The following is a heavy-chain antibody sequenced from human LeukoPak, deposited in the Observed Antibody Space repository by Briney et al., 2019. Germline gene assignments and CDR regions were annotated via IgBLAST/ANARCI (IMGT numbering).Heavy chain of an antibody. CDR3: AKDTYNWNQFDY. J-gene: IGHJ4*02. CDR1: GFTFSSYA. V-gene: IGHV3-23*01. Sequence: PGGSLRLSCAASGFTFSSYAMSWVRQTPGKGLEWVSAISGSGGSTYYADSVKGRFTISRDNSKNTLYLQMNSLRAEDTAVYYCAKDTYNWNQFDYWGQGTLVTVSS. D-gene: IGHD1-20*01. CDR2: ISGSGGST.